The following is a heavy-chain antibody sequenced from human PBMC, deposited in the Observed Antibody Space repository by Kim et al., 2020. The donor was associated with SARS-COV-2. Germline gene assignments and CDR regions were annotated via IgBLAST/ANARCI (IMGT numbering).Heavy chain of an antibody. V-gene: IGHV3-21*04. J-gene: IGHJ6*02. D-gene: IGHD1-26*01. CDR3: ARSLVGATRGYYYGMDV. CDR2: IRSSSSYI. CDR1: GFTFSSYS. Sequence: GGSLRLSCAASGFTFSSYSMNWVRQAPGKGLEWVSSIRSSSSYIYYADSVKGRFTISRDNAKNSLYLQMNSLRAEDTAVYYCARSLVGATRGYYYGMDVWGQGTTVTVSS.